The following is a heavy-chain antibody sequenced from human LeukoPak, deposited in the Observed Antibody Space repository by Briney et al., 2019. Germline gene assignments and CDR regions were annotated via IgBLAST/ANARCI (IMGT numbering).Heavy chain of an antibody. CDR2: IYTGGNT. CDR3: AARDDGNYPYFDY. D-gene: IGHD4-17*01. J-gene: IGHJ4*02. CDR1: GFTVNGKY. V-gene: IGHV3-66*02. Sequence: GGSLRLSCAASGFTVNGKYMSWVRQAPGKGLEWISFIYTGGNTYYADSVKGRFTVSRDNSKNTLYLQMNSLRDEDTGVYRCAARDDGNYPYFDYWGPGTMVTVSA.